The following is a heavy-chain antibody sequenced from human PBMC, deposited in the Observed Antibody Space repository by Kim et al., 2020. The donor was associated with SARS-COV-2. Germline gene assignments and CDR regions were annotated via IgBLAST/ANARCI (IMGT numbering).Heavy chain of an antibody. V-gene: IGHV4-59*12. CDR3: ARSRRRLSNSAVDC. Sequence: SETLSLNCTVSGGSISGYYWSWLRQPPGQDLEWLGDVSYAGNTNYNPTLKSQVTLSVDTSMNQFSLSLTPVTGADTAIYYCARSRRRLSNSAVDCWGQGT. D-gene: IGHD4-4*01. CDR2: VSYAGNT. CDR1: GGSISGYY. J-gene: IGHJ4*02.